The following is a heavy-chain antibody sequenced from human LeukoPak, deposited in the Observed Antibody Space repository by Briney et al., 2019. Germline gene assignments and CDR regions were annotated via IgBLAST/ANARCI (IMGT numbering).Heavy chain of an antibody. J-gene: IGHJ4*02. V-gene: IGHV6-1*01. CDR3: VRDQGGTFDY. CDR2: TYYRSKWNN. D-gene: IGHD1-26*01. CDR1: GDSVSSKSAA. Sequence: SQTLSLTCAISGDSVSSKSAAWDWIRQSSSRGLEWLGRTYYRSKWNNDYALSVKSRITINPDTSKNQFSLQLISVTPEDTAAYYCVRDQGGTFDYWGLGTLVTVSS.